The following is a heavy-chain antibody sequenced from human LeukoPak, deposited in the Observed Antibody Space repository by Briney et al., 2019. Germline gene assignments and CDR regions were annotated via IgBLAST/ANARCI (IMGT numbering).Heavy chain of an antibody. CDR2: IYHSGST. Sequence: PSETLSLTCTVSGGSISSGGYYWSWIRQPPGKGLEWIGYIYHSGSTYYNPSLKSRVTISVDTSKSQFSLKLSSVTAADTAVYYCARDLYSSGWSPPSYYFDYWGQGTLVTVSS. D-gene: IGHD6-19*01. J-gene: IGHJ4*02. CDR1: GGSISSGGYY. CDR3: ARDLYSSGWSPPSYYFDY. V-gene: IGHV4-30-2*01.